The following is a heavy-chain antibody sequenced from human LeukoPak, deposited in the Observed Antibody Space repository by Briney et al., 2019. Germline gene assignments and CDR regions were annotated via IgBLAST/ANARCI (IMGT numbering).Heavy chain of an antibody. V-gene: IGHV1-2*02. Sequence: ASLKVSCKASGYTFTGYYMHWVRQAPGQGLEWMGWINPNSGVTHYAQRFQGRVTMTRDTSISTAYMELSRLRSDDTAVYYCARDPLGITSWYNYFDPWGQGTLVTVSS. J-gene: IGHJ5*02. D-gene: IGHD2-2*01. CDR1: GYTFTGYY. CDR3: ARDPLGITSWYNYFDP. CDR2: INPNSGVT.